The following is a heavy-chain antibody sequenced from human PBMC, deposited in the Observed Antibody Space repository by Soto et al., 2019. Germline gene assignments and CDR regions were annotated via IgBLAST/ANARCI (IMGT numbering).Heavy chain of an antibody. CDR2: IIPILGIA. J-gene: IGHJ6*02. V-gene: IGHV1-69*02. CDR3: ASLRYCSSTSCSYGMDV. CDR1: GGTFSSYT. D-gene: IGHD2-2*01. Sequence: QVQLVQSGAEVKKPGSSVKVSCKASGGTFSSYTISWVRQAPGQGLEWMGRIIPILGIANYAQKFQGRVTITADKSTSTAYRELSSLRSENTAVYYCASLRYCSSTSCSYGMDVWGQGTTVTVSS.